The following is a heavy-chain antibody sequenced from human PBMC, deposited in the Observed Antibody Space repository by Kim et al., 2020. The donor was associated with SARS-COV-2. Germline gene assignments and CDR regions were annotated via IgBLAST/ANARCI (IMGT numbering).Heavy chain of an antibody. D-gene: IGHD5-12*01. V-gene: IGHV4-34*01. J-gene: IGHJ3*02. Sequence: SLKSRVTISVDTSKNQFSLKLSSVTAADTAVYYCARRRGYSGYEKNAFDIWGQGTMVTVSS. CDR3: ARRRGYSGYEKNAFDI.